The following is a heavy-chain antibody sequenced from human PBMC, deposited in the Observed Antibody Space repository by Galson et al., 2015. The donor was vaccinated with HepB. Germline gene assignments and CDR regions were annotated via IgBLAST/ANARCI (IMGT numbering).Heavy chain of an antibody. CDR2: LDPEDDET. V-gene: IGHV1-24*01. J-gene: IGHJ3*01. CDR3: TTGHTTFAAFDL. CDR1: GYTLTGVS. D-gene: IGHD2/OR15-2a*01. Sequence: SCKVSGYTLTGVSMHWVRQAPGKGLERMGGLDPEDDETMYAQKFQDRVTMTEDTSTDTVYMELSSLRSEDTAAYYCTTGHTTFAAFDLWGQGTVVTVSS.